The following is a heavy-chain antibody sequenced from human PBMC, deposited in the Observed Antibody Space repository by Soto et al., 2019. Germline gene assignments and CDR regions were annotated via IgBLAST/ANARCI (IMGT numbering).Heavy chain of an antibody. D-gene: IGHD4-17*01. J-gene: IGHJ4*02. CDR1: GGTFSSYT. V-gene: IGHV1-69*02. CDR2: IIPILGIA. CDR3: ATTDDGDYYVFVH. Sequence: QVQLVQSGAEVKKPGSSVKVSCKASGGTFSSYTISWVRQAPGQGLEWMGRIIPILGIANYAQKFQGRVTITADKSTSTAYMELSSLRSEDTAVYYCATTDDGDYYVFVHWGQGTLVTVSS.